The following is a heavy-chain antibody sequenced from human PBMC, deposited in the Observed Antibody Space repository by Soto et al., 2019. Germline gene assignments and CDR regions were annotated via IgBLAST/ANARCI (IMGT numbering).Heavy chain of an antibody. D-gene: IGHD2-15*01. Sequence: SETLSLTCTVSDGYINNHFWSWIRQPAGKGLEWIGHIYMSGTTTYNPSLKSRVTMSVDTPRNQFSLKVSSVTAADTAVYYCARINGGSPDFWGQGALVTVSS. J-gene: IGHJ4*02. CDR2: IYMSGTT. CDR1: DGYINNHF. V-gene: IGHV4-4*07. CDR3: ARINGGSPDF.